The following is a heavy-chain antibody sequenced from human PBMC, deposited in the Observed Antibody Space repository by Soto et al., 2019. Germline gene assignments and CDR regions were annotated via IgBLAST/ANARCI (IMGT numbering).Heavy chain of an antibody. CDR2: IYPGGVNI. CDR3: AKAIPGQKGATFDY. J-gene: IGHJ4*02. D-gene: IGHD2-21*01. V-gene: IGHV1-46*01. Sequence: PGQGLEWMGTIYPGGVNIGYAQKFKGRVTMTKDTSTSTVYMELNSLTSEDTAVYYCAKAIPGQKGATFDYWGQGTLVTVSS.